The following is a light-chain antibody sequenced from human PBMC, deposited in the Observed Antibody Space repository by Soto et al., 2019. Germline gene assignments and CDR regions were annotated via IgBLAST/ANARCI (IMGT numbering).Light chain of an antibody. CDR1: SSDVGGYNY. CDR3: SAYRRGIIV. CDR2: ETD. J-gene: IGLJ2*01. V-gene: IGLV2-14*01. Sequence: QSVLTQPASVSGSPGQSITISCTGTSSDVGGYNYVSWYQQHPGKAPKLMIYETDARPSGVSHRFSGSKSGNTASLTISGLQAEDEATYYCSAYRRGIIVFGGGTKLTVL.